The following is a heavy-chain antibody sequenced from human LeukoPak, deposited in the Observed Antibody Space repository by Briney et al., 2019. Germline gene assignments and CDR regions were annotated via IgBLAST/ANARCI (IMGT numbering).Heavy chain of an antibody. CDR2: ISAYNGNT. V-gene: IGHV1-18*04. Sequence: RRASVKVSCKASGYTFTSYGISRVRQAPGQGLEWMGWISAYNGNTNYAQKLQGRVTMTTDTSTSTAYMEPRSLRSDDTAVYYCARDGITMVRGVINNWFDPWGQGTLVTVSS. D-gene: IGHD3-10*01. CDR3: ARDGITMVRGVINNWFDP. J-gene: IGHJ5*02. CDR1: GYTFTSYG.